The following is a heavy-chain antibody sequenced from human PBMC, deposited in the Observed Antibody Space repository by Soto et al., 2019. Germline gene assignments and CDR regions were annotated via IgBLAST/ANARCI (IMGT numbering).Heavy chain of an antibody. J-gene: IGHJ4*02. CDR1: GGSVSSGGHY. V-gene: IGHV4-61*08. Sequence: SETLSLTCSVSGGSVSSGGHYWSWVRQPPGKGLEWIGYIYYSGTTNYNPSLKSRVTMSVDKPKNQFSLKLRSVTAADTAVYDCARVTPMTPFDYWGQGTLVTVSS. CDR3: ARVTPMTPFDY. D-gene: IGHD3-16*01. CDR2: IYYSGTT.